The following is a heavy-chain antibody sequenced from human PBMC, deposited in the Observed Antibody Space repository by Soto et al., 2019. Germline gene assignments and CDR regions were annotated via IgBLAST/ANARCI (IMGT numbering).Heavy chain of an antibody. CDR2: VRSSDGTT. J-gene: IGHJ3*02. V-gene: IGHV3-23*01. CDR3: AKSLYYDSSGYPDAFDI. Sequence: SGGSLRLSCVASGFSFSSHAMIWVRQAPGKGLEWVAAVRSSDGTTYYADSVKGRFTISRDNSKKTVYLQMNSLGVEDTAVFYCAKSLYYDSSGYPDAFDIWGPGTMVTVSS. D-gene: IGHD3-22*01. CDR1: GFSFSSHA.